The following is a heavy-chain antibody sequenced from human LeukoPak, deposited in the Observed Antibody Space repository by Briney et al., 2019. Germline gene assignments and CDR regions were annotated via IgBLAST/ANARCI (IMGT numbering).Heavy chain of an antibody. CDR2: ISASGGST. D-gene: IGHD1-26*01. Sequence: PGGSLRLSCAASGFTFSIYAMSWVRQAPGKGLEWVSAISASGGSTYYADSVKGRFTISRDNSKNTLYLQMNSLRAEDTAVYYCAKGGIVGAVDHDAFDIWGQGTMVTVSS. CDR3: AKGGIVGAVDHDAFDI. V-gene: IGHV3-23*01. CDR1: GFTFSIYA. J-gene: IGHJ3*02.